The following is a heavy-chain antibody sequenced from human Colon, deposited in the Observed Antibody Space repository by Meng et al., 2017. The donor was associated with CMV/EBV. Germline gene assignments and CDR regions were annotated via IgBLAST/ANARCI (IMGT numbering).Heavy chain of an antibody. Sequence: GESLKISCVASGFTFSSHAMHWVRQAPGKGLECVSAISSNGGNTYYADSVKGRFTISRDNSKNTLYLQMGSLRAEDMAVYYCASDSTSESYYPYFDCWGQGAMVTVSS. J-gene: IGHJ4*02. V-gene: IGHV3-64*02. CDR1: GFTFSSHA. CDR2: ISSNGGNT. CDR3: ASDSTSESYYPYFDC. D-gene: IGHD1-26*01.